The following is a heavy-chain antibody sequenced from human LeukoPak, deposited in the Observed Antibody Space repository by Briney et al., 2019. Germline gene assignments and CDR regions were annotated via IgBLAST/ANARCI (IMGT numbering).Heavy chain of an antibody. Sequence: ASVKVSCKASGYTFTGYYMHWVRQAPGQGLEWMGWINPNSGGTNYAQKLQGRVTMTTDTSTSTAYMELRSLRSDDTAVYYCARGEKWDQTHFDYWGQGTLVTVSS. CDR1: GYTFTGYY. CDR3: ARGEKWDQTHFDY. J-gene: IGHJ4*02. CDR2: INPNSGGT. V-gene: IGHV1-2*02. D-gene: IGHD1-26*01.